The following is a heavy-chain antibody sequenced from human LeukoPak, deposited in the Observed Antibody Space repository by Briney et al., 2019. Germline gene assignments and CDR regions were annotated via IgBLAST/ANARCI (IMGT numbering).Heavy chain of an antibody. CDR2: IYYSKNT. D-gene: IGHD1-1*01. CDR3: ARHGTTGTNLNWFDP. J-gene: IGHJ5*02. CDR1: GGSISSSSAY. Sequence: SETLSLTCTVSGGSISSSSAYWGWIRQPPGKGLEWIGSIYYSKNTYYNPSLKSRVTISVDTSKNQFSLKVSSATAADTAVYYCARHGTTGTNLNWFDPWGQGTLVTVSS. V-gene: IGHV4-39*07.